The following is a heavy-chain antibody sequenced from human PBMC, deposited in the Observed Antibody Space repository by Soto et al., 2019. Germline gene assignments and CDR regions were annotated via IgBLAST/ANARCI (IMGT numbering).Heavy chain of an antibody. V-gene: IGHV4-4*07. CDR1: GGSMNAHF. Sequence: SETLSLTCTVSGGSMNAHFWSWIRQSTGKGLEWIGHIHISGTTTYNPSLKGRVTMSLDPPKNQLSLKLTSVTAADTAVYYCARINGGSPDFWGQGT. CDR3: ARINGGSPDF. J-gene: IGHJ4*02. CDR2: IHISGTT. D-gene: IGHD2-15*01.